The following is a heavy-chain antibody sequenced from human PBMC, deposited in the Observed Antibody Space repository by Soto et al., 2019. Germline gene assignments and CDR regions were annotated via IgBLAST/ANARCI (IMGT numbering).Heavy chain of an antibody. D-gene: IGHD2-21*01. Sequence: QVQLVESGGGLVKPGGSLRLSCAASGFTVSDYYMSWISQAPGQGLEWVSYMSSRSDYTNYEDSVKGRFTISRDNAKNSLYLQMNRLRVEDTAVYYCPRVRARRAADGMYVWGQGTTVTVSS. CDR1: GFTVSDYY. CDR3: PRVRARRAADGMYV. CDR2: MSSRSDYT. J-gene: IGHJ6*02. V-gene: IGHV3-11*05.